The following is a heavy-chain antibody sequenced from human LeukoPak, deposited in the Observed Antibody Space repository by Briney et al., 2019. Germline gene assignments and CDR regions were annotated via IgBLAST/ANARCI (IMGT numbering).Heavy chain of an antibody. CDR3: AKERTYDSSGYYDY. CDR1: GFTFGSYS. CDR2: ISSSSSTI. V-gene: IGHV3-48*01. D-gene: IGHD3-22*01. Sequence: GGSLRLSCAASGFTFGSYSMNWVRQAPGKGLEWVSYISSSSSTIYYADSVKGRFTISRDNAKNSLYLQMNSLRAEDTAVYYCAKERTYDSSGYYDYWGQGTLVTVSS. J-gene: IGHJ4*02.